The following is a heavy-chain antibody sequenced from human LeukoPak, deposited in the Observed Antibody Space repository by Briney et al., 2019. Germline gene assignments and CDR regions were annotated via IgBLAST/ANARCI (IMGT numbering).Heavy chain of an antibody. CDR1: GFTFSSYW. Sequence: GGSLRLSCAASGFTFSSYWMSWVRQAPGKGLEWVANIKQDGSEKYYVDSVKGRFTISRDNAKNSLYLQMNSLRAEGTAVYYCARVSYHYYDSSGYWEPFDYWGQGTLVTVSS. CDR2: IKQDGSEK. V-gene: IGHV3-7*01. J-gene: IGHJ4*02. D-gene: IGHD3-22*01. CDR3: ARVSYHYYDSSGYWEPFDY.